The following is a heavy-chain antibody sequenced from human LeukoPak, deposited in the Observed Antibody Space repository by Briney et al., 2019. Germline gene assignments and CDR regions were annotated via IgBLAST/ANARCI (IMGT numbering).Heavy chain of an antibody. J-gene: IGHJ4*02. D-gene: IGHD5-12*01. V-gene: IGHV4-59*01. CDR2: IYYSGST. CDR1: GGSISSYY. CDR3: ARGYSGYAQVDY. Sequence: SETLSLTCTVSGGSISSYYWSWIRQPPGKGLEWIGYIYYSGSTNYNPSLKSRVTISVDTSKNQFSLKLSSVTAADAAVYYCARGYSGYAQVDYWGQGALVTVSS.